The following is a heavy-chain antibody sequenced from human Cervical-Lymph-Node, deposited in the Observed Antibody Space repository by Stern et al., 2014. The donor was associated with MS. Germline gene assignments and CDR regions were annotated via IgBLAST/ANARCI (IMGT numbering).Heavy chain of an antibody. CDR3: AGSGTYYPDY. CDR1: GGSISSYY. CDR2: VHYSGTT. V-gene: IGHV4-59*08. Sequence: VQLVESGPGLVKPSETLSLTCSVSGGSISSYYWNWIRQPPGKGLEWIANVHYSGTTNYNPSLQSRVTKLLDTLIKKISLKLTSVTAADTAVYYCAGSGTYYPDYWGQGILVTVSS. D-gene: IGHD3-3*01. J-gene: IGHJ4*02.